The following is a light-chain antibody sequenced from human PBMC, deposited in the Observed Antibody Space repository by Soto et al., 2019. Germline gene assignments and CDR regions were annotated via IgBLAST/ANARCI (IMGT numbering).Light chain of an antibody. Sequence: DIRLTQSPSFLSGSVGDRVTITCRASQDINSYLAWYQQKPGRAPKLLIYAATTLLSAGPSRFSGGGSGTAFTLTISSLQPEDVATYYCQQLHRYPRTFGQGTKVEF. J-gene: IGKJ1*01. CDR1: QDINSY. CDR2: AAT. V-gene: IGKV1-9*01. CDR3: QQLHRYPRT.